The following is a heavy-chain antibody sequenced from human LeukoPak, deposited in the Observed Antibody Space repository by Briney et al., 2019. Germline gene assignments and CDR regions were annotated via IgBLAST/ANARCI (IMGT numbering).Heavy chain of an antibody. CDR2: ISGSGDST. Sequence: PGGSLRLSCAASGFTVSSNYMSWVRQAPGKGLEWVSTISGSGDSTNYADSVKGRFTISRDNSKNTLYLQMDSLRAEDTAVYYCAKDRSDDSRWYVGSHWGQGTLVTVSS. D-gene: IGHD3-22*01. CDR3: AKDRSDDSRWYVGSH. J-gene: IGHJ4*02. CDR1: GFTVSSNY. V-gene: IGHV3-23*01.